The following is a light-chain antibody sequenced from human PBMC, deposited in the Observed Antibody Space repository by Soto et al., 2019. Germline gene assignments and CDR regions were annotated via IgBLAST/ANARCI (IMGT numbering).Light chain of an antibody. J-gene: IGKJ5*01. CDR1: QSVSSN. Sequence: TQSPATLSVSPGQIVPLSRRASQSVSSNLAWYQQKPGQAPRLLIYGASTRATGIPARFSGSGSGTEFTLTISSLQPEDIATYYCQQSNDLVSFGQGTRLEIK. V-gene: IGKV3-15*01. CDR2: GAS. CDR3: QQSNDLVS.